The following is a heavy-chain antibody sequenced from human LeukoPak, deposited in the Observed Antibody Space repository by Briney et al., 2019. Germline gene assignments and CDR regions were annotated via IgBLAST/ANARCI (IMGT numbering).Heavy chain of an antibody. CDR3: ARDVVPRDYGDTLNAYDL. CDR2: IHHDGRT. Sequence: PSETLSLTCAVSGGSLNGYYWSWIRQSPGKGLEWMGDIHHDGRTKYKSSFKSRITIFLVSSKNEVSLRLSPVTPADTALYFCARDVVPRDYGDTLNAYDLWGQGTMVTVS. D-gene: IGHD4-17*01. J-gene: IGHJ3*01. CDR1: GGSLNGYY. V-gene: IGHV4-34*01.